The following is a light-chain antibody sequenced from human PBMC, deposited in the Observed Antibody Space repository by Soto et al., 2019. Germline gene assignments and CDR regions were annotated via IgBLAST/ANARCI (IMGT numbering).Light chain of an antibody. V-gene: IGKV3-20*01. J-gene: IGKJ1*01. Sequence: EIVLTQSPGTLSLSPGERATLSCRASQSVSSNLAWYQQKPGQAPRLLIYGASSRATGIPDRVSGSGSGTDFTLTISRLEPEDFAVYYCQKYGSSPTTFVQGTKVDIK. CDR3: QKYGSSPTT. CDR1: QSVSSN. CDR2: GAS.